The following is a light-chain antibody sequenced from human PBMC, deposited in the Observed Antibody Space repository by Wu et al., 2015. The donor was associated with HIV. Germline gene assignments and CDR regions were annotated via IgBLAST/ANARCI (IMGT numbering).Light chain of an antibody. CDR1: QSIVGDY. CDR2: GAF. V-gene: IGKV3-20*01. Sequence: EIVLTQSPGTLSLSPGERATLSCRASQSIVGDYLTWYQHRPGQAPRLLIYGAFRRASGIPDRFSGSGSGTDFTLTISRLEPEDFAVYYCQQFGSSPRTFGQGTKVEIK. CDR3: QQFGSSPRT. J-gene: IGKJ1*01.